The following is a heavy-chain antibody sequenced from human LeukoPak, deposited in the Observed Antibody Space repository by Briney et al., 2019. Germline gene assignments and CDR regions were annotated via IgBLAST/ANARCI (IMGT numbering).Heavy chain of an antibody. Sequence: ASVKVSCKASGYSFTSYGISWVRQAPGQGLEWMGWISAYNGNTDYAQKVQGRVTMTTDTSTSTVYMEVRSLRYDDTAVYYCIRDAYSSSYYVYWGQGTLVTVSS. CDR3: IRDAYSSSYYVY. D-gene: IGHD6-13*01. J-gene: IGHJ4*02. CDR1: GYSFTSYG. CDR2: ISAYNGNT. V-gene: IGHV1-18*01.